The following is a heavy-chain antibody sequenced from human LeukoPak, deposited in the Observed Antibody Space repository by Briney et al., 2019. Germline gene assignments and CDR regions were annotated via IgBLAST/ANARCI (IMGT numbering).Heavy chain of an antibody. Sequence: SETLSLTCTVSDGSINSYFWSWIRQPAGKGLEYIGRIYASGSTNYNPSLKSRVTMSVDTSKNQFSLKLTSVTAADTAVYYCARLLVVESRFDPWGQRTLVTVSS. D-gene: IGHD2-15*01. J-gene: IGHJ5*02. CDR2: IYASGST. CDR3: ARLLVVESRFDP. V-gene: IGHV4-4*07. CDR1: DGSINSYF.